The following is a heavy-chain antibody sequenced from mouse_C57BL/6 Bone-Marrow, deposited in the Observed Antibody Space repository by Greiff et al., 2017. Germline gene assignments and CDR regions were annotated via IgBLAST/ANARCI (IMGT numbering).Heavy chain of an antibody. D-gene: IGHD2-2*01. CDR1: GFTFSDYG. V-gene: IGHV5-15*01. Sequence: EVMLVESGGGLVQPGGSLKLSCAASGFTFSDYGMAWVRQAPRKGPEWVAFISNLAYSINDADTVTGRFTISRENDKNTLYLEMSSLRSEDTAMYYCARRGYGPYYASDYGGQGTSVTVSA. CDR2: ISNLAYSI. CDR3: ARRGYGPYYASDY. J-gene: IGHJ4*01.